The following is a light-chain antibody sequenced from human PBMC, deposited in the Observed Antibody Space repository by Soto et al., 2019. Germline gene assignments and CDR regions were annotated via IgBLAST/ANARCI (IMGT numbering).Light chain of an antibody. CDR1: PGINRW. CDR3: QQANSFPLT. Sequence: DIQMTQSPSSVSASVGARVTITCRASPGINRWLAWYQQKLGKAPKLLIFDASSLQSGVPSRFSGSGSGTDFTLTISSLQPEDFATYYCQQANSFPLTFGGGTKVDIK. V-gene: IGKV1D-12*01. CDR2: DAS. J-gene: IGKJ4*01.